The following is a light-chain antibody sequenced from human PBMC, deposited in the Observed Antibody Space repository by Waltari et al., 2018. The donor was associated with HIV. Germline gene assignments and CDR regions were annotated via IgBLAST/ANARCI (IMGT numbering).Light chain of an antibody. V-gene: IGKV1-39*01. CDR1: QTISTY. CDR3: QQSFSTLLT. CDR2: GAS. J-gene: IGKJ4*01. Sequence: DIQLTQSPSSLSASVGDRVTISCRASQTISTYLNWYQQKPEKAPKLLISGASSLQSGVPSRFSGGGFDTDFSLTISNLQPDDFATYYCQQSFSTLLTFGGGTKVEIK.